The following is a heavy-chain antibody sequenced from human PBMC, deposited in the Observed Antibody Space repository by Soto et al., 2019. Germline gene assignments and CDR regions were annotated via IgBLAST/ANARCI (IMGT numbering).Heavy chain of an antibody. CDR1: GFTFSSYA. J-gene: IGHJ4*02. V-gene: IGHV3-30-3*01. CDR2: ISYDGSNK. CDR3: ARDRGSAMTMIVVSTRYGY. D-gene: IGHD3-22*01. Sequence: QVQLVESGGGVVQPGRSLRLSCAASGFTFSSYAMHWVRQAPGKGLEWVAVISYDGSNKYYADSVKGRFTISRDNSKNTRYMQVNSLRAEDKAVYYGARDRGSAMTMIVVSTRYGYWGQGTLVTVSS.